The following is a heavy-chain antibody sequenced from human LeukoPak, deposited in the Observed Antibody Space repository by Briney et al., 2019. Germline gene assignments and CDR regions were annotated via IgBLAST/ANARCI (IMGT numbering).Heavy chain of an antibody. CDR3: ASRTGVGRSYYYYYMDV. CDR2: IRYDGSNK. Sequence: PGGSLRLSCAASGFTFSSYGMHWVRQAPGKGLEWVAFIRYDGSNKYYADSVKGRFTISRDNSKNTLYLQMNSLRAEDTAVYYCASRTGVGRSYYYYYMDVWGKGTTVTISS. J-gene: IGHJ6*03. CDR1: GFTFSSYG. V-gene: IGHV3-30*02. D-gene: IGHD2-15*01.